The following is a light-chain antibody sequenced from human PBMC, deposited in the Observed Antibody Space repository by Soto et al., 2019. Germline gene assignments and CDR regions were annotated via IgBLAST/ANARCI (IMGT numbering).Light chain of an antibody. CDR1: SGDVGANDY. V-gene: IGLV2-14*01. J-gene: IGLJ1*01. CDR3: ASHTTSDTRV. CDR2: EVS. Sequence: QSVLTQPASVSGSPGQSIAISCTGTSGDVGANDYVSWYQHHPDKAPKLMIYEVSNRPSGVSDRFSGSKSVYTATLTISGLQAEDEADYYCASHTTSDTRVFGTGTKVTVL.